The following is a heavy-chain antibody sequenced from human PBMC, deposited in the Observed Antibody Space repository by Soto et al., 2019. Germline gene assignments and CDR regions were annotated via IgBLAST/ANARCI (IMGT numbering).Heavy chain of an antibody. CDR2: INPNSGGT. D-gene: IGHD3-10*01. CDR3: ARSYYYGSGSYTMAYYYYGMDV. V-gene: IGHV1-2*04. Sequence: ASVKVSCKASGYTFTGYYMHWVRQAPGQGLEWMGWINPNSGGTNYAQKFQGWVTMTRDTSISTAYMELSRLRSDDTAVYYCARSYYYGSGSYTMAYYYYGMDVWGHGTTVTVSS. CDR1: GYTFTGYY. J-gene: IGHJ6*02.